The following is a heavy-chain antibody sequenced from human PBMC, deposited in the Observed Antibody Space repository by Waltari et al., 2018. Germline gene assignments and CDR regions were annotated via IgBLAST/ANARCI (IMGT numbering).Heavy chain of an antibody. CDR2: MNPNSGNT. Sequence: QVQLVQSGAEVKKPGASVKVSCKASGYTFTSYDINWLLQATGQGLEWMGWMNPNSGNTGYAQKFQGRVTITRNTSISTAYMELSSLRSEDTAVYYCARSIGGEYYYYGMDVWGQGTTVTVSS. J-gene: IGHJ6*02. D-gene: IGHD3-16*01. CDR3: ARSIGGEYYYYGMDV. CDR1: GYTFTSYD. V-gene: IGHV1-8*03.